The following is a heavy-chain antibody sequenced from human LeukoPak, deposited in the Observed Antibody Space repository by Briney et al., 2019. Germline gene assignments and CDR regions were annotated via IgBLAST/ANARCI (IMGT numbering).Heavy chain of an antibody. CDR2: INPNSGGT. CDR3: ARGGITMIVVVTDDAFDI. V-gene: IGHV1-2*02. D-gene: IGHD3-22*01. J-gene: IGHJ3*02. Sequence: ASVKVSCKASGYTFTGYYMHWVRQAPGQGLEWMGWINPNSGGTNYAQKFQGGVTMTRDTSISTAYMELSRLRSDDTAVYYCARGGITMIVVVTDDAFDIWGLGTMVTVSS. CDR1: GYTFTGYY.